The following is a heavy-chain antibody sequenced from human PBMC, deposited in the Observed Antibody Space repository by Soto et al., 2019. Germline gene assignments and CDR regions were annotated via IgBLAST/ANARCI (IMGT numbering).Heavy chain of an antibody. CDR1: GFTFSSYG. D-gene: IGHD1-26*01. CDR2: ISYDGSNK. Sequence: GSLRLSCAASGFTFSSYGMHWVRQAPGKGLEWVAVISYDGSNKYYADSVKGRFTISRDNSKNTLYLQMNSLRAEDTAVYYCAKDQGGSYPYYFDYWGQGTLVTVSS. V-gene: IGHV3-30*18. J-gene: IGHJ4*02. CDR3: AKDQGGSYPYYFDY.